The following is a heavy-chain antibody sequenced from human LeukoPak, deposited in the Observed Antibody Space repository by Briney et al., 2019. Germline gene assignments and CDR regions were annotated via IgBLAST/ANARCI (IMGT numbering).Heavy chain of an antibody. D-gene: IGHD2-2*01. CDR3: AIHIVVVPAAKKKNWFDP. V-gene: IGHV4-34*08. CDR1: GFIVSDSY. CDR2: INHSGST. J-gene: IGHJ5*02. Sequence: GSLRLSCAASGFIVSDSYMSWVRQAPGKGLEWIGEINHSGSTNYNPSLKSRVTISVDTSKNQFSLKLSSVTAADTAVYYCAIHIVVVPAAKKKNWFDPWGQGTLVTVSS.